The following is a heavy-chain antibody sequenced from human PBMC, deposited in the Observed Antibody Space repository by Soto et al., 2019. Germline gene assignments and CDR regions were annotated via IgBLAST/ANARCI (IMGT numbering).Heavy chain of an antibody. J-gene: IGHJ4*02. Sequence: PGGSLRLSCAASGFTFSDYYMSWIRQAQGKGLEWVSYISSSGSTIYYADSVKGRFTISRDNAKNSLYLQMNSLRAEDTAVYYCARVVLVPAAPPGSGWYVDYWGQGTLVTVSS. CDR3: ARVVLVPAAPPGSGWYVDY. CDR2: ISSSGSTI. D-gene: IGHD2-2*01. CDR1: GFTFSDYY. V-gene: IGHV3-11*01.